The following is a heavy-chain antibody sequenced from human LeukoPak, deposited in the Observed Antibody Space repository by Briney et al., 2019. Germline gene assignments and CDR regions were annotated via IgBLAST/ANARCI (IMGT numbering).Heavy chain of an antibody. CDR3: ARSRQQWLVRPYYFDY. CDR1: GGTFSSYA. D-gene: IGHD6-19*01. J-gene: IGHJ4*02. CDR2: IIPIFGTA. Sequence: GASVKVSCKASGGTFSSYAISWVRQAPGQGLEWMGGIIPIFGTANYAQKFQGRVTITADESTSTAYMELSSLRSEDTAVYYCARSRQQWLVRPYYFDYWGQGTLVTVSS. V-gene: IGHV1-69*13.